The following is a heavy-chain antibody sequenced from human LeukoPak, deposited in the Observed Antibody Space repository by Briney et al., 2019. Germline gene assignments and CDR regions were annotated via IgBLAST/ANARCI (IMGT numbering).Heavy chain of an antibody. V-gene: IGHV4-59*01. CDR1: GGSISSYY. J-gene: IGHJ4*02. CDR2: IYYSGST. CDR3: AGGAVEMATILADY. Sequence: PSETLSLTCTVSGGSISSYYWSWLRQPPGKGLEWIGYIYYSGSTNYNPSLKSRVTISVDTSKNQFSLKLSSVTAADTAVYYCAGGAVEMATILADYWGQGTLVTVSS. D-gene: IGHD5-24*01.